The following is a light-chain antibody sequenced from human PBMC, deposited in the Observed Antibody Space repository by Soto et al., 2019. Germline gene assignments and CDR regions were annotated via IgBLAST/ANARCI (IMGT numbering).Light chain of an antibody. V-gene: IGKV4-1*01. Sequence: DIVMTQSPDSLAVSLGERATINCKSSQSIFYSSNNKNYLAWFQKKPGQPPKLLIYWASTRESGVPDRFSGSGSGTDFTLTISSLQAEDVAVYYCQQYCSAPTWTFGQGTKVDIK. J-gene: IGKJ1*01. CDR3: QQYCSAPTWT. CDR2: WAS. CDR1: QSIFYSSNNKNY.